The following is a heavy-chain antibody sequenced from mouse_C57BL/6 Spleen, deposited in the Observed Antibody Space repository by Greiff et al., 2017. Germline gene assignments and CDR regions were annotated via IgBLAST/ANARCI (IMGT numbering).Heavy chain of an antibody. CDR1: GYTFTDYY. V-gene: IGHV1-26*01. D-gene: IGHD3-2*02. CDR3: ATRQLRLPYFDY. Sequence: EVQLQQSGPELVKPGASVKISCKASGYTFTDYYMNWVKQSHGKSLEWIGDINPNNGGTSYNQKFKGKATLTVDKSSSTAYMELRSLTSEDSAVYYCATRQLRLPYFDYWGQGTTLTVSS. J-gene: IGHJ2*01. CDR2: INPNNGGT.